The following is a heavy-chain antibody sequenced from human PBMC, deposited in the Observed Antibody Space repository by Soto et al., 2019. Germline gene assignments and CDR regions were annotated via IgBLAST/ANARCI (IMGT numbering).Heavy chain of an antibody. V-gene: IGHV5-51*01. J-gene: IGHJ3*02. CDR1: GYSFTSYW. D-gene: IGHD5-18*01. CDR2: IYPGDSDT. CDR3: AGPRGYSYGPGAFDI. Sequence: PGESLKISCKGSGYSFTSYWIGWVRQMPGKGLEWMGIIYPGDSDTRYSPSFQGQVTISADKSISTAYLQWSSLKASDTAMYYCAGPRGYSYGPGAFDIWGQGTMVTVSS.